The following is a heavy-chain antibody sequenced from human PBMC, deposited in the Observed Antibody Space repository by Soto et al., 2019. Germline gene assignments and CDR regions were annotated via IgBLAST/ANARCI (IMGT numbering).Heavy chain of an antibody. J-gene: IGHJ5*02. D-gene: IGHD3-9*01. CDR1: GYTFTSYA. Sequence: GASVKVSCKASGYTFTSYAMHWVRQAPGQRLEWMGWINAGNGNTKYSQKFQGRVTITRDTSASTAYMELSSLRSEDTAVYYCARDLYILTGYYKPANWFDPWGQGTLVTVSS. CDR3: ARDLYILTGYYKPANWFDP. V-gene: IGHV1-3*01. CDR2: INAGNGNT.